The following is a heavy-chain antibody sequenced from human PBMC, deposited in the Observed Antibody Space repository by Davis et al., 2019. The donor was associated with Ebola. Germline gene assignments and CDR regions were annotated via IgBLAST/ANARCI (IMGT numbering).Heavy chain of an antibody. J-gene: IGHJ6*02. CDR3: ARDHTHGMDV. V-gene: IGHV4-31*03. CDR2: IYYSGST. D-gene: IGHD5-18*01. CDR1: GGSISSGGYY. Sequence: SETLSLTCTVSGGSISSGGYYWSWIRQHPGKGLEWIGYIYYSGSTYYNPSLKSRVTISVDTSKNQFSLKLSSVTAADTAVYYCARDHTHGMDVWGQGTTVTVSS.